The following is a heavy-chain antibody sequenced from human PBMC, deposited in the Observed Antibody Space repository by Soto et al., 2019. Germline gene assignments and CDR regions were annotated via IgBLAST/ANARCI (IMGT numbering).Heavy chain of an antibody. CDR2: IVVGSGNT. J-gene: IGHJ4*02. D-gene: IGHD4-4*01. V-gene: IGHV1-58*01. CDR3: AALAHDYSNYPSPHFDY. Sequence: ASVKVSCKASGLTFTSSAVQWVRQARGQRLEWIGWIVVGSGNTNYAQKFQERVTITRDMSTSTAYMELSSLRSEDTAVYYCAALAHDYSNYPSPHFDYWGQGTLVTVSS. CDR1: GLTFTSSA.